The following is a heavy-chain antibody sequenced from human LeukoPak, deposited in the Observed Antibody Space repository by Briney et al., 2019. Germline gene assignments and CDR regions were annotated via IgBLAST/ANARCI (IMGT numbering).Heavy chain of an antibody. Sequence: GGSLRLSCAASGFTFSSYAMSWVRQAPGKGLEWVSAIVGSGGNMYYADSVKGRFTISRDNSKSTLCLQMNSLRAEDTAVYYCAKGLTWDSTSCSDWGQGTLVTVSS. CDR2: IVGSGGNM. CDR1: GFTFSSYA. J-gene: IGHJ4*02. V-gene: IGHV3-23*01. D-gene: IGHD2-2*01. CDR3: AKGLTWDSTSCSD.